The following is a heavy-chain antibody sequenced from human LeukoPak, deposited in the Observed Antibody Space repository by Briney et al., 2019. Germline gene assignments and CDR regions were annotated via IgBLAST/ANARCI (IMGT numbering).Heavy chain of an antibody. V-gene: IGHV1-69*10. CDR3: ARGTPENYYYYYMDV. CDR2: IIPLFGIA. Sequence: AASVKVSCKASGGTFSRYAFSWVRQAPGQGLEWMGGIIPLFGIANYAQKFQGRVTITADKSTSTAYMELSSLRSEDTAVYYCARGTPENYYYYYMDVWGKGTTVTVSS. CDR1: GGTFSRYA. J-gene: IGHJ6*03.